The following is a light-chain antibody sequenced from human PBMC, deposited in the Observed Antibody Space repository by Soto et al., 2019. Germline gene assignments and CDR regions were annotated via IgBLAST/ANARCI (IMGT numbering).Light chain of an antibody. Sequence: EIVVTQFPATLSLSPVERATLSCSASQNINRYLAWYQQKPGQAPRLIIYDAFNRATGIPARFTGSGSGTDFSLTISSLEPEDFAVYYCQQRRNWLTFGGGTKVDI. J-gene: IGKJ4*01. V-gene: IGKV3-11*01. CDR3: QQRRNWLT. CDR2: DAF. CDR1: QNINRY.